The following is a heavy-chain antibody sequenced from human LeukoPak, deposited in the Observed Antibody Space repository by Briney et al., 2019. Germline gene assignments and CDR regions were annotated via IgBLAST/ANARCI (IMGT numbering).Heavy chain of an antibody. Sequence: ASVKVSCKASGYTFTSYGISWVRQAPGQGLEWMGWISAYNGNTNYAQKLQGRVTMTTDTSTSTAYMELRSLRSDDTAVYYCARVSSPITIFGVVPNWFDPWGQGTLVTVSS. D-gene: IGHD3-3*01. CDR3: ARVSSPITIFGVVPNWFDP. CDR1: GYTFTSYG. CDR2: ISAYNGNT. V-gene: IGHV1-18*01. J-gene: IGHJ5*02.